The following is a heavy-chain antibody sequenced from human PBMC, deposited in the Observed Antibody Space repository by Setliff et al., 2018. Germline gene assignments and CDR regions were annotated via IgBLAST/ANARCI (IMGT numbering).Heavy chain of an antibody. CDR2: ISPDSIRI. D-gene: IGHD6-25*01. CDR3: ARSPANGGHDAFDI. V-gene: IGHV3-21*01. CDR1: GFTLRSYW. J-gene: IGHJ3*02. Sequence: LRLSCAASGFTLRSYWMSWVRQAPGKGLEWVSSISPDSIRIYYADSVKGRFTISRDNARDSLYLHMNSLGAEDTAVYYCARSPANGGHDAFDIWGQGTMVTVSS.